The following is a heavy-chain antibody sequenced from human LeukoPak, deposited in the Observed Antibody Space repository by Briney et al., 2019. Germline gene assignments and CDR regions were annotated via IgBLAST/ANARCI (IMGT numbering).Heavy chain of an antibody. Sequence: PGGSLRLSCTASGFTFRNHETNWVRQAPGKGLEWVSSISGSSTYIYYADSLKGRFTISRDNAKNSLYLQMNSLRAEDTAVYYCATYNWNYDYYYMDVWGKGTTVTVSS. CDR3: ATYNWNYDYYYMDV. J-gene: IGHJ6*03. CDR2: ISGSSTYI. CDR1: GFTFRNHE. V-gene: IGHV3-21*01. D-gene: IGHD1-20*01.